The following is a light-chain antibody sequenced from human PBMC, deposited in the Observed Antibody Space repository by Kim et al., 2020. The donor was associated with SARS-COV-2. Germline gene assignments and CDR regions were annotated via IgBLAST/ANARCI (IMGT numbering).Light chain of an antibody. CDR3: QHYGSSPYT. J-gene: IGKJ2*01. V-gene: IGKV3-20*01. Sequence: LAPRERATLACRANQSVSSSSLACYQQKPGQAPRLLIYGASSRATGIPDRFSGSGSGTDFTLTISRLEPQDFAVYYCQHYGSSPYTFGQGTKLEI. CDR2: GAS. CDR1: QSVSSSS.